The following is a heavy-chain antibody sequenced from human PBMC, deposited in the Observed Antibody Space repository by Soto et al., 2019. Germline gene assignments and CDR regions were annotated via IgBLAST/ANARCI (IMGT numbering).Heavy chain of an antibody. CDR2: MNPNSGDT. V-gene: IGHV1-8*01. CDR1: GYSFTSYD. CDR3: ARVGFLVGSPIDG. Sequence: QVQLVQSGAEVKKPGASIRVSCKDSGYSFTSYDMHWVRQATGHGLEWMGWMNPNSGDTEYAQKFQGRVTMTRDTSTRIAYRELSSLTSEDTAVYYCARVGFLVGSPIDGWCQVTLVTVSS. D-gene: IGHD2-8*02. J-gene: IGHJ4*02.